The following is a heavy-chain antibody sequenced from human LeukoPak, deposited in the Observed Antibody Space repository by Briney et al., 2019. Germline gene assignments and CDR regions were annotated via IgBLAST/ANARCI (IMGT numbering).Heavy chain of an antibody. D-gene: IGHD6-13*01. Sequence: GRSLRLSCAASGFTFSSYGMHWVRQAPGKGLEWVAVICYDGSNKYNADSVKGRFTISRDNSKNTLYLQMNSLRAEDTAVYYCARDIYSSSRYENAFDIWGQRTMVTVSS. V-gene: IGHV3-33*01. CDR1: GFTFSSYG. CDR2: ICYDGSNK. J-gene: IGHJ3*02. CDR3: ARDIYSSSRYENAFDI.